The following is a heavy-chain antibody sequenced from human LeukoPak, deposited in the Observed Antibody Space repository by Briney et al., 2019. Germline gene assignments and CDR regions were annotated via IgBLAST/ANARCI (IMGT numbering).Heavy chain of an antibody. CDR2: IYSGDST. J-gene: IGHJ4*02. Sequence: PGGSLRLSCAASGFTVNNNYMNWVRQAPGEGLEWVSLIYSGDSTYYADPVKGRFIISRDNSKNTLYLQMNSLRAEDTAVYYCAREVATGFSGFDYWGQGTLVTVSS. CDR1: GFTVNNNY. D-gene: IGHD2-21*02. V-gene: IGHV3-53*01. CDR3: AREVATGFSGFDY.